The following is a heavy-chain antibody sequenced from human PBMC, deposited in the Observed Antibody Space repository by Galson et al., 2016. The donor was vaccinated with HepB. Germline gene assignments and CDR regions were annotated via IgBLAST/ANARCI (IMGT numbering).Heavy chain of an antibody. CDR3: ARASIFPGARMVFDS. V-gene: IGHV4/OR15-8*02. CDR1: GASVNSSNW. Sequence: SETLSLTCVVSGASVNSSNWWTWVRQAPGTGLEWIGEIYHTGTSNNNPSLLSRFTMSIDNSRSHFSLNLKEVTAADTAVYYCARASIFPGARMVFDSWGQGILVTVSS. D-gene: IGHD2-2*01. J-gene: IGHJ5*01. CDR2: IYHTGTS.